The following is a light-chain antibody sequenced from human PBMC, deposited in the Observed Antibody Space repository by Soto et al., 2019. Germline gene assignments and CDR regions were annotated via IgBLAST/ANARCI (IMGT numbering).Light chain of an antibody. CDR1: SSDVGGYNY. CDR3: SSYTSSSTLGV. Sequence: QSALTQPASVSGSPGQPITISCTGTSSDVGGYNYVSWYQQHPGKAPKLMIYDVSNRPSGVSNRFPGSKSGNTASLTISGLQAEDEADYYCSSYTSSSTLGVFGGGTKLTVL. J-gene: IGLJ2*01. V-gene: IGLV2-14*01. CDR2: DVS.